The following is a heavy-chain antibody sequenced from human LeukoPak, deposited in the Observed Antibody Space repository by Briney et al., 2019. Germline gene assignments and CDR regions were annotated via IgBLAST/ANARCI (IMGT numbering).Heavy chain of an antibody. D-gene: IGHD2-2*01. J-gene: IGHJ6*04. Sequence: SETLSLTCAVYGGSFSGYYWSWIRQPPGKGLEWIGEINHSGSTSYNPSLKSRVTISVDTSKNQFSLKLSSVTAADTAVYYCASLRYCSSTSCSNGYYYYGMDVWGIGTTVTVSS. CDR3: ASLRYCSSTSCSNGYYYYGMDV. CDR1: GGSFSGYY. CDR2: INHSGST. V-gene: IGHV4-34*01.